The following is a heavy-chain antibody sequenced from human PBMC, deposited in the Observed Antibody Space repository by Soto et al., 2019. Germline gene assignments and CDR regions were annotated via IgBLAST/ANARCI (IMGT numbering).Heavy chain of an antibody. CDR1: GGSFSGYY. J-gene: IGHJ3*02. D-gene: IGHD5-12*01. V-gene: IGHV4-34*01. CDR3: ARGRSGYNFEDAFDI. CDR2: INHSGST. Sequence: PSETLSLTCAVYGGSFSGYYWSWIRQPPGNGLEWIGEINHSGSTNYNPSLKSRVTISVDTSKNQFSLKLSSVTAADTAVYYCARGRSGYNFEDAFDIWGQGTMVTVSS.